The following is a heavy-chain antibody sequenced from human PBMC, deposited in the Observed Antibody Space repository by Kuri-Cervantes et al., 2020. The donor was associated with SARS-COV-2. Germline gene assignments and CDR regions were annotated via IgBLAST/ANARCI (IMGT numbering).Heavy chain of an antibody. CDR2: FDPEDGET. Sequence: ASVKVSCKVSGYTLTELSMHWVRQAPGKGLEWMGGFDPEDGETIYAQKFQGRVTMTEDTSTDTAYMELSSLRAEDTAVYYCARCRGGYYDSSGFYDGDAFDIWGQGTMVTVSS. V-gene: IGHV1-24*01. J-gene: IGHJ3*02. D-gene: IGHD3-22*01. CDR1: GYTLTELS. CDR3: ARCRGGYYDSSGFYDGDAFDI.